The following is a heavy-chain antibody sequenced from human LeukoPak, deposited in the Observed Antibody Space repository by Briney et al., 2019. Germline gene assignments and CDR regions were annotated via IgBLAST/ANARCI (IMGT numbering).Heavy chain of an antibody. Sequence: GGSLRLSCSASGFTFSTYSINWVRQAPGKGLEWVSYISGSRGTIYYADSVKGRFTISRDNAKNSLYLQMNSLRAEDTAVYCCATNEWIDYWGQGTLVTVSS. CDR3: ATNEWIDY. CDR2: ISGSRGTI. CDR1: GFTFSTYS. J-gene: IGHJ4*02. D-gene: IGHD5-12*01. V-gene: IGHV3-48*01.